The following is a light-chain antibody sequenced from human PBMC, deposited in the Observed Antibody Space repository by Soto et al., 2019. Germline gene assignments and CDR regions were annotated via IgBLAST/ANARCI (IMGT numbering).Light chain of an antibody. CDR1: SSDVGAYNY. Sequence: QSVLTQPRSVSGSPGQSVTISCTGTSSDVGAYNYVSWYQQHPGSAPTLMICDVIKRPSGVPHRFSGSKSGNTASLTISGLQAEDEADYYCCSYTGSDTLIYVFGTGTKLTVL. J-gene: IGLJ1*01. V-gene: IGLV2-11*01. CDR2: DVI. CDR3: CSYTGSDTLIYV.